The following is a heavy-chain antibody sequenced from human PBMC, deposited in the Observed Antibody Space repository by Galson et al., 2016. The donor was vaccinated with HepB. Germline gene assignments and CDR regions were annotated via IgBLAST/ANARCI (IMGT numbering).Heavy chain of an antibody. D-gene: IGHD3-10*01. J-gene: IGHJ5*02. Sequence: SVKVSCKASGYTFSTYDMHWVRQAPGQRLEWVGWINGGNGHTKYSQKFQGRVTITRDTSASTAYMELSSLRSEDTAVYYCARALWFGELLLGFAWFDPWGQGTLVTVSS. V-gene: IGHV1-3*01. CDR2: INGGNGHT. CDR3: ARALWFGELLLGFAWFDP. CDR1: GYTFSTYD.